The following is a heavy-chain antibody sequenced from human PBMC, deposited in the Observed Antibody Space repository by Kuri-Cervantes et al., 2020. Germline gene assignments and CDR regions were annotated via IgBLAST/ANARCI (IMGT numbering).Heavy chain of an antibody. V-gene: IGHV3-30-3*01. CDR1: GFTFCSYA. CDR2: ISYDGSNK. CDR3: ARGDYYGSGSYYIPLYYYYYCIDV. J-gene: IGHJ6*02. Sequence: GESLKISCAASGFTFCSYAMHWVRQAPGKGLEWVAVISYDGSNKYYADSVKGRFTISRDNSKNTLYLQMNSLRAEETAVYYCARGDYYGSGSYYIPLYYYYYCIDVWGQGTTVPSP. D-gene: IGHD3-10*01.